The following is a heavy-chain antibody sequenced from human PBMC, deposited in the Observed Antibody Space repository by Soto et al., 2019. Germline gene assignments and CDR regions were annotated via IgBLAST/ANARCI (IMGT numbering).Heavy chain of an antibody. D-gene: IGHD3-10*01. V-gene: IGHV4-4*07. CDR1: GGSISSYY. J-gene: IGHJ6*02. CDR3: ARELKDYGSGRGYYYGMDV. CDR2: IYTSGST. Sequence: SETLSLTCTVSGGSISSYYWSWIRQPAGKGLEWIGRIYTSGSTNYNPSLKSRVTMSVDTYKNQFSLKLSSVTAADTAVYYCARELKDYGSGRGYYYGMDVWGQGATVTVSS.